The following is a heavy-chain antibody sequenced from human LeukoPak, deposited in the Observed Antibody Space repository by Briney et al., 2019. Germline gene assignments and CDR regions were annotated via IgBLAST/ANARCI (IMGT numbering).Heavy chain of an antibody. D-gene: IGHD3-10*01. Sequence: SETLSLTCAVYGGSFSGYYWSWIRQPPGKGLEWIGEINHSGSTNYNPSLKSRVTISVDTSKNQFSLKLSSVTAADTAVYYCARGREYYGSGSIWGQGTLVTVSS. V-gene: IGHV4-34*01. CDR1: GGSFSGYY. CDR3: ARGREYYGSGSI. J-gene: IGHJ4*02. CDR2: INHSGST.